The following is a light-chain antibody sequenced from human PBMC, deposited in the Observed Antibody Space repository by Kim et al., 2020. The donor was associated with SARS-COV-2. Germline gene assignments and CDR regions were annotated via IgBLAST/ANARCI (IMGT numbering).Light chain of an antibody. CDR3: QVWDSSTYV. V-gene: IGLV3-9*01. CDR2: RDS. Sequence: SMAWGQTARSTCGGNNIGSKNVPWYQQKSGQAPVLVIYRDSNRPSGIPERFSGSNSGNTATLTISRAQAGDEADYYCQVWDSSTYVFGTGTKVTVL. J-gene: IGLJ1*01. CDR1: NIGSKN.